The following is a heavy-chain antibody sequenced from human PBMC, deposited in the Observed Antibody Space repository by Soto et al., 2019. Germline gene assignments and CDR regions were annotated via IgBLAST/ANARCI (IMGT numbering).Heavy chain of an antibody. V-gene: IGHV5-10-1*01. D-gene: IGHD3-22*01. CDR1: GYSFAGYW. Sequence: PVESLKISCNGSGYSFAGYWITWVRQKPWKGLEWMGRIDPSDSQTYYSPSFRGHVTISVTKSITTVFLQWSSLRASDTAMYYCARQIYDSDTGPNFQYYFDSWGQGTPVTVPQ. J-gene: IGHJ4*02. CDR3: ARQIYDSDTGPNFQYYFDS. CDR2: IDPSDSQT.